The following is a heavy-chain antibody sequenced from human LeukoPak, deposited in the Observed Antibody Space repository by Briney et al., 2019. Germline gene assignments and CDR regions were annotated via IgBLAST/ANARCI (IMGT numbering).Heavy chain of an antibody. CDR3: AKVGRGSYYDYYYYMDV. J-gene: IGHJ6*03. Sequence: PGGSLRLSCAASGFTFSSYGMHWVRQAPGKGLEWVAFIRYDGSNKYYADSVKGRFTISRDNSKNTLYLQMNSLRAEDTAVYYCAKVGRGSYYDYYYYMDVWGKGTTVTISS. CDR2: IRYDGSNK. CDR1: GFTFSSYG. V-gene: IGHV3-30*02. D-gene: IGHD1-26*01.